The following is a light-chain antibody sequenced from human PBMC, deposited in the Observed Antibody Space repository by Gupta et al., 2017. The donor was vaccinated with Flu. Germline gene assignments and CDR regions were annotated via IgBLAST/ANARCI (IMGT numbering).Light chain of an antibody. V-gene: IGLV2-14*01. CDR1: SSDVGGYNY. CDR2: EVS. CDR3: SSSRGGTEG. J-gene: IGLJ1*01. Sequence: QSALTQPASVSGSPGQSITISCTGTSSDVGGYNYVSCYQQHPGNAPKRMIYEVSNRPSGVSNRFYGATYANNASPLIYALQTEDDADDYCSSSRGGTEGFVTGTKLTVL.